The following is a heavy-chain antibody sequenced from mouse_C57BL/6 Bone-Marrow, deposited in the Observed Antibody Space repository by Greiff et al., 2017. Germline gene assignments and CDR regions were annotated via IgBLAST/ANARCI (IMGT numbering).Heavy chain of an antibody. CDR2: INPSNGGT. Sequence: QVHVKQPGTELVKPGASVKLSCKASGYTFTSYWMHWVKQRPGQGLEWIGNINPSNGGTNYNEKFKSKATLTVDKSSSTAYMQLSSLTSEDSAVYYCARPILNDGGFAYWGQGTLVTVSA. CDR1: GYTFTSYW. J-gene: IGHJ3*01. CDR3: ARPILNDGGFAY. V-gene: IGHV1-53*01.